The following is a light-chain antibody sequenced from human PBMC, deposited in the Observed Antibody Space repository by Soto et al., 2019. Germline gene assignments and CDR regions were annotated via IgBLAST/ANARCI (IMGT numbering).Light chain of an antibody. CDR1: QSIVTY. V-gene: IGKV1-39*01. CDR3: QQSYSTPPWT. Sequence: DLQMTQSPSSLSASVGDRVTITCRASQSIVTYLNWYLQKPGKAPKLLIYAASNLQSGVPSRFSGSGSGTDFTLTISSLQPEDCATYFCQQSYSTPPWTFGQGTKVEIK. J-gene: IGKJ1*01. CDR2: AAS.